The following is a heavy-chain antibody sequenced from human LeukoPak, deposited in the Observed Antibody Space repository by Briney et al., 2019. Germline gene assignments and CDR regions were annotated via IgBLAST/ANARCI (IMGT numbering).Heavy chain of an antibody. J-gene: IGHJ6*02. CDR1: GFTFSSYA. CDR2: ISGSGGST. Sequence: GGSLRLSCAASGFTFSSYAMSWVRQAPGKGLEWVSAISGSGGSTYYADSVKGRFTISRDNAKNSLYLQMNSLRAEDTAVYYCARDLVVVPAAIYYYYYGMDVWGQGTTVTVSS. D-gene: IGHD2-2*01. V-gene: IGHV3-23*01. CDR3: ARDLVVVPAAIYYYYYGMDV.